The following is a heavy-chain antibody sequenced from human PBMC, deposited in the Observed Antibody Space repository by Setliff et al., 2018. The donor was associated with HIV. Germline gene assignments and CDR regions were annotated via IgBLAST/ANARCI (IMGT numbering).Heavy chain of an antibody. CDR3: VRSLYYRVFDY. CDR1: GFALSSSGVA. V-gene: IGHV2-5*02. Sequence: SGPMLVNPAQTLRLTCTFSGFALSSSGVAVGWVRQTPEKALEWLALLYWDDAKTYTPSLKSRITITKDTSRNYVGLTMINMDPMDTATYFCVRSLYYRVFDYWGPGALVTVSS. CDR2: LYWDDAK. J-gene: IGHJ4*02. D-gene: IGHD3-10*01.